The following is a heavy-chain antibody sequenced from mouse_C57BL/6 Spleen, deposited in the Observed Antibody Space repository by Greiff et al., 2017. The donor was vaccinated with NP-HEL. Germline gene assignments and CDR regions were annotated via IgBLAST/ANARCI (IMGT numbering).Heavy chain of an antibody. J-gene: IGHJ1*03. CDR2: INPNNGGT. CDR1: GYTFTDYN. Sequence: EVQLQQSGPELVKPGASVKIPCKASGYTFTDYNMDWVKQSHGKSLEWIGDINPNNGGTIYNQKFKGKATLTVDKSSSTAYMELRSLTSEDTAVYYCARGPRSYYGNYDWYFDVWGTGTTVTVSS. V-gene: IGHV1-18*01. D-gene: IGHD2-1*01. CDR3: ARGPRSYYGNYDWYFDV.